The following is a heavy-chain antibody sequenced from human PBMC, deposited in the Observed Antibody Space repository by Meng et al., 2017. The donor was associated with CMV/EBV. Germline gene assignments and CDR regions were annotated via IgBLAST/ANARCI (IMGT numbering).Heavy chain of an antibody. CDR1: GDSVSSNSAA. J-gene: IGHJ6*02. V-gene: IGHV6-1*01. Sequence: SETLSLTCAISGDSVSSNSAAWNWIRQSPSRGLEWLGRTYYRSKWYNDYAVSVKSRITINPDTSKNQFSLQLNSVTPEDTAVYYCARDFRAVPVLRFLEWSSYGMDVWGQGTKVTVSS. CDR2: TYYRSKWYN. CDR3: ARDFRAVPVLRFLEWSSYGMDV. D-gene: IGHD3-3*01.